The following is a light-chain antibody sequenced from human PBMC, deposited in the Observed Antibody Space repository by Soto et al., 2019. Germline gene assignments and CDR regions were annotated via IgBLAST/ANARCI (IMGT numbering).Light chain of an antibody. CDR1: QSVNSY. Sequence: EIVLTQSPATLSLSPGERATLSCRASQSVNSYLAWYQHKPGQAPRLLIYGASNRATGIPARFSGSGSGTDFTLTSSSLEPEDFAVYYCQQRSNWPPLTFGQGTRLEIK. CDR3: QQRSNWPPLT. CDR2: GAS. J-gene: IGKJ5*01. V-gene: IGKV3-11*01.